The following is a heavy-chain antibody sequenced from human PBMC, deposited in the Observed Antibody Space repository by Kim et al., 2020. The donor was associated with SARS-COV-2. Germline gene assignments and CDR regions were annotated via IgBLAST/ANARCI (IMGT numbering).Heavy chain of an antibody. D-gene: IGHD1-26*01. CDR2: ISYDGSHK. CDR1: GFSFHTFT. V-gene: IGHV3-30*04. J-gene: IGHJ5*01. CDR3: ARGMSGANSGSDS. Sequence: GSLRLSCAASGFSFHTFTMHWVRQAPGKGLEWVAVISYDGSHKYYADSVKGRITISRDNSKNTVSLQMNSLRGDDTAVYYCARGMSGANSGSDSWGQGTLVTVSS.